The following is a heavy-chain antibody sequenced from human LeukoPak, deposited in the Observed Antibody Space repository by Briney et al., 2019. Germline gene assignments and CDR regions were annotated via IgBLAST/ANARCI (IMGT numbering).Heavy chain of an antibody. CDR3: ARGPSGYHNT. V-gene: IGHV3-23*01. J-gene: IGHJ4*02. Sequence: GGSLRLSCVASGFTFNNYAMTWVRQAPGKGLEWVSAISNSGDMTYYADSVKGRFTISRDNSKNTLYLQMNSLRAEDTAVYYCARGPSGYHNTGGQGTLVTVSS. CDR1: GFTFNNYA. D-gene: IGHD5-12*01. CDR2: ISNSGDMT.